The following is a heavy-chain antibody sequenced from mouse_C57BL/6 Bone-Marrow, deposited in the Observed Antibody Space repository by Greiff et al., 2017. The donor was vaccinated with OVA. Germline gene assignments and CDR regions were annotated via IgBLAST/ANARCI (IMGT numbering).Heavy chain of an antibody. CDR1: GYTFTDYE. Sequence: QVQLKESGAELVRPGASVTLSCKASGYTFTDYEMHWVKQTPVHGLEWIGAIDPETGGTAYNQKFKGKAILTADKSSSTAYMELRSLTSEDSAVYYCTRDGNYWGQGTLVTVSA. CDR3: TRDGNY. V-gene: IGHV1-15*01. J-gene: IGHJ3*01. D-gene: IGHD2-1*01. CDR2: IDPETGGT.